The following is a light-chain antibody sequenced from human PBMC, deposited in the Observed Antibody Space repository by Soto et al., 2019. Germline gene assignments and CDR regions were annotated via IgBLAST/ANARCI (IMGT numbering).Light chain of an antibody. CDR2: GAS. CDR3: QQHNDWPT. CDR1: QSVGSN. J-gene: IGKJ1*01. V-gene: IGKV3-15*01. Sequence: EIVMTQSPATLSVSPVERATLSCRASQSVGSNLAWYQQKPGQTPRLLIYGASTRATGIPARFSGSGSGTEFTLTISSLQSDDFALYYCQQHNDWPTFGQGTKVDIK.